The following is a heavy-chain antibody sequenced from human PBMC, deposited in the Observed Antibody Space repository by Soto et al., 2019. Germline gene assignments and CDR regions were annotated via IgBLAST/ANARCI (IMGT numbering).Heavy chain of an antibody. CDR1: GFTFSNYA. CDR2: ISFDGKKT. Sequence: QVQLVQSGGGVVQPGRSLRLSCAASGFTFSNYALHWVRQAPGKGLEWVALISFDGKKTYYADSVKGRFTISRDNNNNMLSLHMSGLRREDTGVHFCSRDIIYVPPLFDYWGQGALGTVSS. CDR3: SRDIIYVPPLFDY. D-gene: IGHD3-10*02. J-gene: IGHJ4*02. V-gene: IGHV3-30*04.